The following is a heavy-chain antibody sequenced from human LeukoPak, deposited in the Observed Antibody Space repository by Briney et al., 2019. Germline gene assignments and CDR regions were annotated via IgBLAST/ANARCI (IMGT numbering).Heavy chain of an antibody. CDR3: TKTDYYDSSGYYRH. J-gene: IGHJ4*02. D-gene: IGHD3-22*01. V-gene: IGHV3-9*01. CDR1: GFTFDDYA. Sequence: GRSLRLSCAASGFTFDDYAMHWVRQAPGKGLEWVSGISWNSGSIGYADSVKGRFTISRDNAKNSLYLQMNSLRAEDTALYYWTKTDYYDSSGYYRHWGQGTLVRVSS. CDR2: ISWNSGSI.